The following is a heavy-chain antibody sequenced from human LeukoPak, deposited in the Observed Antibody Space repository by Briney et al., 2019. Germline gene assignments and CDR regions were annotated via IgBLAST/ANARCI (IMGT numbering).Heavy chain of an antibody. J-gene: IGHJ6*02. CDR3: AREHVYYYYGMDV. CDR1: GFTFSSYG. CDR2: IWYDGSNK. Sequence: GGSLRLSCAASGFTFSSYGMHWVRQAPGKGLEWVAVIWYDGSNKYYADSVKGRFTISRDNSKNTLYLQMNSLRAEDTAVYYCAREHVYYYYGMDVWGQGTTVTVSS. V-gene: IGHV3-33*01.